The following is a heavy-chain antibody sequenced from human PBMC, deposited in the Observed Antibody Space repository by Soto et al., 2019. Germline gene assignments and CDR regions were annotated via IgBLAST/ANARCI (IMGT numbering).Heavy chain of an antibody. CDR3: AREVVTTQWYFDN. CDR2: TSSDDGTK. D-gene: IGHD6-19*01. J-gene: IGHJ4*02. V-gene: IGHV3-30-3*01. CDR1: GFSFSGFS. Sequence: QVQLMESGGGVVQPGGSLRLSYATSGFSFSGFSMHWFRQAPGKGLEWVAVTSSDDGTKFYADSVRGRFTISRDNSKNTRYLQMNSLRPEDTAVYYCAREVVTTQWYFDNWGQGILVTVSS.